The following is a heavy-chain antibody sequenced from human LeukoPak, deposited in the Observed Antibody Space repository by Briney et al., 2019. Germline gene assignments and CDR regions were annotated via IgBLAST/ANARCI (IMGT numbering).Heavy chain of an antibody. CDR2: IIPIFGTA. CDR3: ARDRDILPLDY. V-gene: IGHV1-69*01. Sequence: GGSLRLSCAASGGTFSSYAISWVRQAPGQGLEWMGGIIPIFGTANYAQKFQGRVTITADESTSTAYMELSSLRSEDTAVYYCARDRDILPLDYWGQGTLVTVSS. J-gene: IGHJ4*02. CDR1: GGTFSSYA. D-gene: IGHD3-9*01.